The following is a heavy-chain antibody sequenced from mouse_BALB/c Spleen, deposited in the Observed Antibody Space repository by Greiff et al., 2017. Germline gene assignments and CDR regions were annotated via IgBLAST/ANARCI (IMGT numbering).Heavy chain of an antibody. D-gene: IGHD2-3*01. CDR1: GYAFTSYN. CDR2: IDPYNGGT. V-gene: IGHV1S135*01. CDR3: AREGIYDGYYGGFAY. Sequence: VQLQQSGPELVKPGASVKVSCKASGYAFTSYNMYWVKQSHGKSLEWIGYIDPYNGGTSYNQKFKGKATLTVDKSSSTAYMHLNSLTSEDSAVYYCAREGIYDGYYGGFAYWGQGTLVTVSA. J-gene: IGHJ3*01.